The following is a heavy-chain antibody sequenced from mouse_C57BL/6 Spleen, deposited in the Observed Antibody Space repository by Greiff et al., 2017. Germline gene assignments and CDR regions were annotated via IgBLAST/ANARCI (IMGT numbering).Heavy chain of an antibody. V-gene: IGHV1-59*01. D-gene: IGHD2-1*01. CDR1: GYTFTSYW. CDR2: IDPSDSYT. Sequence: VQLQQPGAELVRPGTSVKLSCKASGYTFTSYWMHWVKQRPGQGLEWIGVIDPSDSYTNYNQKFKGKATLTVDTSSSTAYMQLSSLTSEDSAVYYCARERDGNSDFDDWGQGTTLTVSS. CDR3: ARERDGNSDFDD. J-gene: IGHJ2*01.